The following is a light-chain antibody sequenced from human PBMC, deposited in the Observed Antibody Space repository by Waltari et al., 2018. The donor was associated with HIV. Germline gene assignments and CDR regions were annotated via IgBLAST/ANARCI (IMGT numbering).Light chain of an antibody. Sequence: QSALTQPASVSGSPGQSITISCTGTSSDVGGSNHVSWYQQHPGKAPKLMIHDVIKRPSGVSNRFSGSKSGNTASLTISGLQAEDEADYYCCSYAGSGTYVFGTGTKVTVL. CDR1: SSDVGGSNH. V-gene: IGLV2-23*02. CDR3: CSYAGSGTYV. J-gene: IGLJ1*01. CDR2: DVI.